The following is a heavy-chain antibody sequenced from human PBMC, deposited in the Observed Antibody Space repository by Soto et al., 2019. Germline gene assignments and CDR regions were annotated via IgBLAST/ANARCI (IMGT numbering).Heavy chain of an antibody. CDR3: ARGLGREGEDVRLSRGANWSDP. CDR1: GGSFSGYY. D-gene: IGHD2-15*01. Sequence: QVQLQQWGAGLLKPSETLSLTCAVYGGSFSGYYWSWIRQPPGKGLEWIGEINNSGSTNYNPSLKRRVTISVDTSKNHFSLKLSSVTAADTAVYYCARGLGREGEDVRLSRGANWSDPWGQGTLVTVSS. J-gene: IGHJ5*02. V-gene: IGHV4-34*01. CDR2: INNSGST.